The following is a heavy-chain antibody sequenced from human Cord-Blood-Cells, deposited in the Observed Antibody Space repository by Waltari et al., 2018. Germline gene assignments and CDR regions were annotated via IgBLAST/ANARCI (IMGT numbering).Heavy chain of an antibody. Sequence: QVKLVESGGGAVESGRSLRLSWSASGFTFSSYGSNWVRRAPGKGLEWLAFIWYDVSNKYYADSVKGRFTISRDNSKNTLYLQMNSLRAEDTAVYYCARSREDYYYYYMDVWGKGTTVTVSS. CDR3: ARSREDYYYYYMDV. V-gene: IGHV3-33*08. J-gene: IGHJ6*03. CDR2: IWYDVSNK. CDR1: GFTFSSYG.